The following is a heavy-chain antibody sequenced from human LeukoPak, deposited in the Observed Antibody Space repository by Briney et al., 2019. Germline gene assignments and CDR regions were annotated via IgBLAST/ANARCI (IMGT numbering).Heavy chain of an antibody. CDR1: GYTFTGYY. J-gene: IGHJ3*02. CDR2: INPNSGGT. Sequence: ASVKVSCKASGYTFTGYYMHWVRQAPGQGLEWMGWINPNSGGTNYAQKFQGRVTMTRDTSISTAYMELSRLRSDDTAVYYCARALKGVVVITDAFDIWGQGQWSPSLQ. V-gene: IGHV1-2*02. D-gene: IGHD3-22*01. CDR3: ARALKGVVVITDAFDI.